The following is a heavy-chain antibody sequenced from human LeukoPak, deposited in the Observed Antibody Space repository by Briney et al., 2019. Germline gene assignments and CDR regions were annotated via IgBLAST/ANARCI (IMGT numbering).Heavy chain of an antibody. V-gene: IGHV3-21*01. CDR2: ISSSSSYI. Sequence: GGSLRLSCAASGFTFSSYSMNWVRQAPGKGLEWVSSISSSSSYIYYADSVKGRFTISRDNAKNSLYLQMNSLRAEDTAVYYCARETFAAAGGRNWFDPWGQGTLVTVSS. D-gene: IGHD6-13*01. CDR3: ARETFAAAGGRNWFDP. CDR1: GFTFSSYS. J-gene: IGHJ5*02.